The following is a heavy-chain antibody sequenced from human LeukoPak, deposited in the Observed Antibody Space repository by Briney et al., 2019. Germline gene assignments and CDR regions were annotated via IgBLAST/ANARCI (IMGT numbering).Heavy chain of an antibody. Sequence: ASVKVSCKASGYIFTAYYMHWVRQAPGQGLDWMGWINPQSGETKFAQKFRGRVTMTRDTSISTVYMELTSLRSDDTAVYFCAREDLVGAVPGGDYWGQGTLVTVSS. V-gene: IGHV1-2*02. J-gene: IGHJ4*02. CDR1: GYIFTAYY. CDR2: INPQSGET. CDR3: AREDLVGAVPGGDY. D-gene: IGHD1-26*01.